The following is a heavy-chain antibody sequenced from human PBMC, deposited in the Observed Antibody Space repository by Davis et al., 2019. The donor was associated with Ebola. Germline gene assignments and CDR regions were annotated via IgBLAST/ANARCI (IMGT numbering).Heavy chain of an antibody. CDR2: IYYSGST. V-gene: IGHV4-39*01. CDR1: GFTFSSYSMN. J-gene: IGHJ4*02. Sequence: GSLRLSCAASGFTFSSYSMNWVRQPPGKGLEWIGSIYYSGSTYYNPSLKSRVTISVDTSKNQFSLKLSSVTAADTAVYYCARPGDDGDDYFPSWGQGVLVTVSS. CDR3: ARPGDDGDDYFPS. D-gene: IGHD4-17*01.